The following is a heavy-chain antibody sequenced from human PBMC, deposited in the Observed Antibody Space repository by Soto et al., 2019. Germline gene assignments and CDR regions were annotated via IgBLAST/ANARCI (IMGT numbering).Heavy chain of an antibody. D-gene: IGHD3-10*01. CDR3: ARGPRGYVYYHGMDV. V-gene: IGHV4-4*07. J-gene: IGHJ6*02. Sequence: LSLTCTVSGGSISSYYVSWIRQSAGKGLEWIGRIDTSGTTNYNPSLKSRVTMSVDASKNHFSLNLSSVTAADTAVYYCARGPRGYVYYHGMDVWGQGTTVTVSS. CDR1: GGSISSYY. CDR2: IDTSGTT.